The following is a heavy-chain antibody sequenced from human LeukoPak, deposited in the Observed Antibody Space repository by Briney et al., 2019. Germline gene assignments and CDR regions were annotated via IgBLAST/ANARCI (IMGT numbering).Heavy chain of an antibody. CDR1: GFTFGDYA. CDR3: TRDSRGYSYGYCFDY. CDR2: IRSKAYGGTT. V-gene: IGHV3-49*04. D-gene: IGHD5-18*01. Sequence: GRSLRLSCTAPGFTFGDYAMSWVRQAPGKGLEWVGFIRSKAYGGTTEYAASVKGRFTISTDDSKSIAYLQMNSLKTEDTAVYYCTRDSRGYSYGYCFDYRGQGTLVTVSS. J-gene: IGHJ4*02.